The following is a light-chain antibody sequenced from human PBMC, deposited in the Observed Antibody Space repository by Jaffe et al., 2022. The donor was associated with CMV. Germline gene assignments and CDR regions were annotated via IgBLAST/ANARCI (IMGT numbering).Light chain of an antibody. Sequence: DIQMTQSPSSLSASVGDRVTITCRASQGIRNSLAWYQQKPGKAPKVLLYDASSLESGVSSRFSGSGAGTEYSLTISSLQPEDSATYYCQQYYSVPLTFGGGTKVEIK. J-gene: IGKJ4*01. CDR3: QQYYSVPLT. V-gene: IGKV1-NL1*01. CDR2: DAS. CDR1: QGIRNS.